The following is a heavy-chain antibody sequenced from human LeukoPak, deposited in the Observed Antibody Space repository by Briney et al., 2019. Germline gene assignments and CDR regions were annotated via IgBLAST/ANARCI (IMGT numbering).Heavy chain of an antibody. V-gene: IGHV3-48*03. J-gene: IGHJ4*02. CDR3: ATSGGHGWNYYFDN. CDR2: ISNGGSNI. CDR1: GFTFSSYA. D-gene: IGHD5-12*01. Sequence: GGSLRLSCAASGFTFSSYAMHWVRQAPGKGLEWVAYISNGGSNIRYADSVKGRLTISRDNANKSLYLQMNSLRAEDTAVYYCATSGGHGWNYYFDNWGQGTLVTVSS.